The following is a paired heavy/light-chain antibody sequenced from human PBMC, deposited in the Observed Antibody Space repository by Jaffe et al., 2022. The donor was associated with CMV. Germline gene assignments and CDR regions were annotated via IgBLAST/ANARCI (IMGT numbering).Heavy chain of an antibody. J-gene: IGHJ4*02. D-gene: IGHD4-17*01. CDR3: ARVDYGDYEFHY. CDR2: INPSGGGT. CDR1: GYSFTSYY. Sequence: QVQLVQSGTEVKKPGASVKVSCKASGYSFTSYYVHWVRRAPGQGLQWMGIINPSGGGTNYAQNFQGRVTMTRDTSTSTVYMELSSLRSEDTAVYYCARVDYGDYEFHYWGQGTLVTVSS. V-gene: IGHV1-46*01.
Light chain of an antibody. Sequence: QSALTQPPSASGSPGQSVTISCTGTSSDVGGYNYVSWYQQHPGKAPKLMIYEVSKRPAGVPDRFSGSKSGNTASLTVSGLQAEDEADYYCSSYAGSNNWVFGGGTKLTVL. J-gene: IGLJ3*02. V-gene: IGLV2-8*01. CDR1: SSDVGGYNY. CDR2: EVS. CDR3: SSYAGSNNWV.